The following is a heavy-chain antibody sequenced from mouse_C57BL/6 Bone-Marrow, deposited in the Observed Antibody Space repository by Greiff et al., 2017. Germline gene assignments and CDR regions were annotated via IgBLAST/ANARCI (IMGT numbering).Heavy chain of an antibody. D-gene: IGHD1-1*01. Sequence: VMLVESGPGLVQPSQSLSITCTVSGFSLTSYGVHWVRQSPGKGLEWLGVIWSGGSTDYNAAFISRLSISKDNAKSQVFFKMNSLQTDDTAIYYCARNRGTTVVAGGYFDVWGTGTTVTVSS. CDR3: ARNRGTTVVAGGYFDV. J-gene: IGHJ1*03. CDR2: IWSGGST. V-gene: IGHV2-2*01. CDR1: GFSLTSYG.